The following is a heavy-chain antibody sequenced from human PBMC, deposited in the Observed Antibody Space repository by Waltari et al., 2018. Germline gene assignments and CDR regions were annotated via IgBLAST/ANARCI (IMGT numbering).Heavy chain of an antibody. CDR2: IYHSGST. V-gene: IGHV4-38-2*01. Sequence: QVQLQESGPGLVKPSETLSLTCAVSGYSISSGYYWGWIRQPPGKGLEWIGSIYHSGSTYYNPSLKSRVTISVDTSKNQFSLKLSSVTAADTAVYYCARHHAVGVTNWYFDLWGRGTLVTVSS. CDR1: GYSISSGYY. D-gene: IGHD2-21*02. CDR3: ARHHAVGVTNWYFDL. J-gene: IGHJ2*01.